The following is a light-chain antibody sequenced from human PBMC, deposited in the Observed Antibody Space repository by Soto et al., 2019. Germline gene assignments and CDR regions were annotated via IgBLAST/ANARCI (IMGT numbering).Light chain of an antibody. CDR2: TTD. V-gene: IGLV7-43*01. Sequence: QAVVTQEPSLTVSPGGTVTLTCASSPGAVTTGNYASWFQQKPGQAPRTLIYTTDNRHSWTPARFSGSLLGGKAALTLSSVQPEDEADYYCLLYFGGAQLVFGGGTKVTVL. J-gene: IGLJ3*02. CDR1: PGAVTTGNY. CDR3: LLYFGGAQLV.